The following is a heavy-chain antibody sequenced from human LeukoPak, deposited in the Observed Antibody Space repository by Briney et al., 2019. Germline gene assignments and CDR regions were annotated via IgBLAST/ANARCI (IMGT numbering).Heavy chain of an antibody. V-gene: IGHV3-33*01. CDR3: ARAYGDTSYYYYGMDV. CDR1: GFTFSSYG. D-gene: IGHD4-17*01. Sequence: GGSQRLSCAASGFTFSSYGMHGVRQAPGKGLEGVAVIRNDGSNKYYADSVKGRFTISRHNSKTTLYLQMNSLRAEDTAVYYCARAYGDTSYYYYGMDVWGQGTTVTVSS. J-gene: IGHJ6*02. CDR2: IRNDGSNK.